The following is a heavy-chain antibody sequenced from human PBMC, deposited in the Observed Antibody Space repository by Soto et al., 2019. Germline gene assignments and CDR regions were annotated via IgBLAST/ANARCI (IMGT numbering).Heavy chain of an antibody. CDR3: ARVPEAGRPLFDY. CDR1: GFIFSDFA. D-gene: IGHD6-6*01. J-gene: IGHJ4*02. V-gene: IGHV3-33*01. CDR2: IWYEGSNE. Sequence: PGGSLRLSCAASGFIFSDFAMHWVRQAPGKGLEWVAEIWYEGSNEYYGDSVKGRFTISRDNSKNTLYLQLNSLRAEDTAVYYCARVPEAGRPLFDYWGQGALVTVSS.